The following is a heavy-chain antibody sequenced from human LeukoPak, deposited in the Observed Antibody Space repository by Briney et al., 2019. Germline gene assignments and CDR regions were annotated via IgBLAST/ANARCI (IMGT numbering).Heavy chain of an antibody. CDR3: ARDIVAAGLFFDY. CDR1: GFTFNDYY. CDR2: ISFSVTTI. D-gene: IGHD6-13*01. V-gene: IGHV3-11*04. Sequence: PGGSLRLSCATYGFTFNDYYMGWIRQAPGKGLEGVSYISFSVTTIYYADCVKSRFTNSRDDAKNSLYLQMNRLTAEDTAVYHCARDIVAAGLFFDYWGQGTLVTVSS. J-gene: IGHJ4*02.